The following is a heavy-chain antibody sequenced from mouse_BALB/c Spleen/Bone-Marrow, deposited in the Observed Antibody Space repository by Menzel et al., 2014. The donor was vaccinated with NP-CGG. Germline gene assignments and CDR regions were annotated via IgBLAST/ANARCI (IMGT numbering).Heavy chain of an antibody. CDR3: ARDHYGYYTMDY. CDR2: SSSGGSYT. CDR1: GFTFSSYA. V-gene: IGHV5-9-4*01. Sequence: EVKLMESGGGLVKPGGSLKLSCAASGFTFSSYAMSWVRQSPEKRLEWVAESSSGGSYTYYPDTVTGRFTISRDNAKNTLYLEMSSLRSEDTAMYYCARDHYGYYTMDYWGQGTSVTVSS. D-gene: IGHD1-2*01. J-gene: IGHJ4*01.